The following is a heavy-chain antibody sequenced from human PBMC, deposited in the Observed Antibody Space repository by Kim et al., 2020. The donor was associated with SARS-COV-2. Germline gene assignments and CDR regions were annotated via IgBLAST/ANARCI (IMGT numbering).Heavy chain of an antibody. V-gene: IGHV3-30*01. Sequence: DSVKGRFNISRDNSKNTLYLQMNSLRAEDTAVYYCARVASYDILTGSFDYWGQGTLVTVSS. D-gene: IGHD3-9*01. J-gene: IGHJ4*02. CDR3: ARVASYDILTGSFDY.